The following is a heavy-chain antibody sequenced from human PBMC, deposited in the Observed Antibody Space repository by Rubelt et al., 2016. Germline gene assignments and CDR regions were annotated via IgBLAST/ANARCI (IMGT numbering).Heavy chain of an antibody. CDR2: ISAYNGKT. CDR1: GYTFTSYG. Sequence: QVQLVQSGAEVKKPGASVKVSCKASGYTFTSYGISWVRQAPGQGLEWMGWISAYNGKTNYAQKLQGRVTMTTDTSTGTAYMELRSPRSDDTAVYYCARDLPPFRRYNWNFPLDYWGQGTLVTVSS. J-gene: IGHJ4*02. CDR3: ARDLPPFRRYNWNFPLDY. V-gene: IGHV1-18*01. D-gene: IGHD1-7*01.